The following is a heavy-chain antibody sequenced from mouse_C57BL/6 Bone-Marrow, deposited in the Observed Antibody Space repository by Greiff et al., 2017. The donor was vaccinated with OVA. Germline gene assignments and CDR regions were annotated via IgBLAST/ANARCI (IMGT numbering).Heavy chain of an antibody. J-gene: IGHJ3*01. V-gene: IGHV2-2*01. CDR2: IWSGGST. CDR3: ARNHLDGYFSWFAY. Sequence: VKLVESGPGLVQPSQSLSITCTVSGFSLTSYGVHWVRQSPGKGLEWLGVIWSGGSTDYNAAFISRLSISKDNSKSQVFFKMNSLQADDTAIYYCARNHLDGYFSWFAYWGQGTLVTVSA. D-gene: IGHD2-3*01. CDR1: GFSLTSYG.